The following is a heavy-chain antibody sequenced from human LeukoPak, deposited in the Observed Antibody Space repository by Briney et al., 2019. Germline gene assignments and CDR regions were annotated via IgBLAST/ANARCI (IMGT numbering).Heavy chain of an antibody. CDR3: ARDCSNGVCFPRDY. Sequence: ASVKVSCKASGYTLSGYGISWVRQAPGQGLEWVGWITTYNGNRKYSEKFQGRVTMTTDTSTSTYYVEMRSLRSDDTAIYYCARDCSNGVCFPRDYWGQGTLVTVST. D-gene: IGHD2-8*01. CDR2: ITTYNGNR. CDR1: GYTLSGYG. J-gene: IGHJ4*02. V-gene: IGHV1-18*01.